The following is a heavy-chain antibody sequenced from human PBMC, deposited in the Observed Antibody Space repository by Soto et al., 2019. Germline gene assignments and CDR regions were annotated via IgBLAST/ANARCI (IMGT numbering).Heavy chain of an antibody. CDR3: ARDGPPPGASSWMVVLDY. CDR1: GFTFSSYS. D-gene: IGHD6-13*01. J-gene: IGHJ4*02. CDR2: ISSSSSYI. V-gene: IGHV3-21*01. Sequence: KPGGSLRLSCAASGFTFSSYSMNWVRQAPGKGLEWVSSISSSSSYIYYADSVKGRFTTSRDNTKNSLYLQMNSLRADDTAVYYWARDGPPPGASSWMVVLDYWGQGTLVTVSS.